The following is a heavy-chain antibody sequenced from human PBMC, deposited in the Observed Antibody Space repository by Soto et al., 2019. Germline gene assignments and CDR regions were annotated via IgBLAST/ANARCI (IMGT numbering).Heavy chain of an antibody. CDR2: IIPIFGTA. CDR3: ARGIGLTIAVAGYYFDY. D-gene: IGHD6-19*01. CDR1: GGTFSSYA. Sequence: QVQLVQSGAEVKKPGSSVKVSCKASGGTFSSYAISWVRQAPGQGLEWMGGIIPIFGTANYAQKFQGRVMITADESTSTAYMELSSLRSEDTAVYYCARGIGLTIAVAGYYFDYWGQGTLVTVSS. V-gene: IGHV1-69*12. J-gene: IGHJ4*02.